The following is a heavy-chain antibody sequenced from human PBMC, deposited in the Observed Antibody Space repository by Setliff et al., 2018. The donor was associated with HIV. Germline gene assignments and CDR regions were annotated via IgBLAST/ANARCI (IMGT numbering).Heavy chain of an antibody. CDR2: ISGSGDST. CDR3: AKTSSIVATGPLNYYYYMDV. J-gene: IGHJ6*03. V-gene: IGHV3-23*01. D-gene: IGHD6-13*01. CDR1: GFTFNYHA. Sequence: PGGSLRLSCAASGFTFNYHAMTWVRQAPGKGLEWVSGISGSGDSTFYAHSVKGRFTISRDNSRDTLYLEMNNLRAEDTALYYCAKTSSIVATGPLNYYYYMDVWGKRTTVTVSS.